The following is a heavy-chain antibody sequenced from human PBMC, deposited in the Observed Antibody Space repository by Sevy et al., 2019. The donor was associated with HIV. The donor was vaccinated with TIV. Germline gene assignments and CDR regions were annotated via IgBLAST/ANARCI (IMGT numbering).Heavy chain of an antibody. V-gene: IGHV3-48*01. CDR3: ARVFYRNWFDP. Sequence: GGSLRLSCAASGFTFSSDSMNWVRQAPGKGLEWVSYISSSSSTIYYEDSVKGRFTISRDNAKNSLYLQMNSLRAEDTAVYYCARVFYRNWFDPWGQGTLVTVSS. CDR2: ISSSSSTI. CDR1: GFTFSSDS. D-gene: IGHD1-26*01. J-gene: IGHJ5*02.